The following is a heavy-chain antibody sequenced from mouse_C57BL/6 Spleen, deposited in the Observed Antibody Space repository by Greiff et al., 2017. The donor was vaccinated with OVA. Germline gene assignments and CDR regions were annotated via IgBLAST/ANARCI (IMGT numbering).Heavy chain of an antibody. J-gene: IGHJ4*01. CDR3: ARSDGPYYYAMDY. Sequence: VQLQQSGAELVRPGTSVKLSCKASGYTFTSYWMHWVKQRPGQGLEWIGVIDPSDSYTNYNQKFKGKATLTVDTSSSTAYMQLSSLTSEDSAVYYCARSDGPYYYAMDYWGQGTSVTVSS. CDR2: IDPSDSYT. D-gene: IGHD2-3*01. V-gene: IGHV1-59*01. CDR1: GYTFTSYW.